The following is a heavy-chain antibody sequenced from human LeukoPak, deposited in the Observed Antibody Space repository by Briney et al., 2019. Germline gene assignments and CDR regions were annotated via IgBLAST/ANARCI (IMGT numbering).Heavy chain of an antibody. Sequence: PGGSLRLSCAASGFTFSSYAMHWVRQAPGKGREWVAVISYDGSNKYYADSVKGRFTISRDNSKNTLYLQMNSLRAEGTAVYYCARDESGRELLVGGASWGQGTLVTASS. D-gene: IGHD1-26*01. J-gene: IGHJ5*02. CDR3: ARDESGRELLVGGAS. CDR1: GFTFSSYA. CDR2: ISYDGSNK. V-gene: IGHV3-30-3*01.